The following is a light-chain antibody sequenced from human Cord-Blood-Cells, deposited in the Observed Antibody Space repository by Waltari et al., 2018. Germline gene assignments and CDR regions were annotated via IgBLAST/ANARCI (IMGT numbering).Light chain of an antibody. V-gene: IGLV2-23*01. CDR1: SSDVGSYNL. CDR3: CSYAGSLWV. Sequence: QSALTQPASVSGSPGQSITIACTGTSSDVGSYNLVSWYQQHPCKAPKLMSYEGSKRPSGVSNRFSGSKSANTASLTISGLQAEDEADYYCCSYAGSLWVFGGGTKLTVL. J-gene: IGLJ3*02. CDR2: EGS.